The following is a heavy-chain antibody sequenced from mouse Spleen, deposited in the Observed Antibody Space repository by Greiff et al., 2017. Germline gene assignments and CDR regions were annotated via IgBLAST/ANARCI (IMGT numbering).Heavy chain of an antibody. V-gene: IGHV5-6*01. J-gene: IGHJ2*01. CDR2: ISSGGSYT. CDR1: GFTFSSYG. Sequence: EVKVVESGGDLVKPGGSLKLSCAASGFTFSSYGMSWVRQTPDKRLEWVATISSGGSYTYYPDSVKGRFTISRDNAKNTLYLQMSSLKSEDTAMYYCAREKGYFYYFDYWGQGTTLTVSS. CDR3: AREKGYFYYFDY. D-gene: IGHD3-1*01.